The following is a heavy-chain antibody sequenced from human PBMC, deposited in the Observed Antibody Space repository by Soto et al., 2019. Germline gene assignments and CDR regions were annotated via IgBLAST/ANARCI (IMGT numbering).Heavy chain of an antibody. CDR3: ARDYPLTTYYYDSSGYYTHYGMDV. D-gene: IGHD3-22*01. J-gene: IGHJ6*02. CDR2: ISYDGSNK. Sequence: PGGSLRLFCAASGFTFSSYAMHWVRQAPGKGLEWVAVISYDGSNKYYADSVKGRFTISRDNSKNTLYLQMNSLRAEDTAVYYCARDYPLTTYYYDSSGYYTHYGMDVWGQGTTVTVSS. CDR1: GFTFSSYA. V-gene: IGHV3-30-3*01.